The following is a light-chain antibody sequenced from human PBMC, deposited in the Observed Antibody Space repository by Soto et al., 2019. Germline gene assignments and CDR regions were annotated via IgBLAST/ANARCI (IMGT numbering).Light chain of an antibody. J-gene: IGKJ4*01. CDR2: GAS. CDR3: QQYNNWPPLT. Sequence: EIVVTQSPVTLSVSPGERATLSCRASQSVSNNLAWYQQKPGQAPRLLIYGASTRATGIPARFSGSGSGTEFTLTISSLQSEDFAVYYCQQYNNWPPLTFGGGTKVDIK. CDR1: QSVSNN. V-gene: IGKV3-15*01.